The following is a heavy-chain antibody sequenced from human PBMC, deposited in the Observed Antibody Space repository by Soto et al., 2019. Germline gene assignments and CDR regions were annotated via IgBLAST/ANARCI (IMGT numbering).Heavy chain of an antibody. D-gene: IGHD2-2*02. J-gene: IGHJ5*02. CDR2: VYATGTS. Sequence: SEALSLPCSGSGGLMSKCYWLWIRKTAGKGLEWMGRVYATGTSDYNPSLRSRIAMPVDISKKTFSLRLRSVTAADTGVYYCVRHPPKTIRYCVAPRGQ. V-gene: IGHV4-4*07. CDR1: GGLMSKCY. CDR3: VRHPPKTIRYCVAP.